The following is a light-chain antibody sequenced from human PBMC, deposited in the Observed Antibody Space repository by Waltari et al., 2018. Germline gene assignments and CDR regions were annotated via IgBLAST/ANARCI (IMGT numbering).Light chain of an antibody. V-gene: IGKV2-28*01. CDR1: QGLLHSNGYNY. CDR2: LGS. J-gene: IGKJ5*01. CDR3: MQALQTPVT. Sequence: DSVMTKSPLSLPVTPGEPASLSCRSSQGLLHSNGYNYSDWYLQKPGQSPQLLIYLGSNRASGVPDKFSGSGSGTDFTLKISRVEAADVGVYYCMQALQTPVTFGQGTRLEIK.